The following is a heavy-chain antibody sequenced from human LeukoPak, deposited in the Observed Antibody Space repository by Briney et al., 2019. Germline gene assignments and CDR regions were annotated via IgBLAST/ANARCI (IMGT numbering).Heavy chain of an antibody. CDR2: IYYSGST. Sequence: SETLSLTCTVSGGSISSGDYYWSWIRQPPGKGLEWIGYIYYSGSTNYSPSLKSRVTISLDTSKNQFSLKLSSVTAADTAVYYCARSTWLLDKWGQGTLVTVSS. CDR1: GGSISSGDYY. CDR3: ARSTWLLDK. D-gene: IGHD5-12*01. J-gene: IGHJ4*02. V-gene: IGHV4-30-4*02.